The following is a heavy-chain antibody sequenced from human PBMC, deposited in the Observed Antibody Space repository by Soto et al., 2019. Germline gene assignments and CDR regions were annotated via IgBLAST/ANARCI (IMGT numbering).Heavy chain of an antibody. J-gene: IGHJ4*02. CDR3: SRSCSGGSCHSAY. D-gene: IGHD2-15*01. CDR2: ISPFTGDT. Sequence: ASVKVSCKTSGYSFTNYGINWVRQAPGQGLEWMGWISPFTGDTHYTQSLQGRITVTTDTSTNTAYMELRSLRSADTAVYDCSRSCSGGSCHSAYWGQGTLGTVAS. CDR1: GYSFTNYG. V-gene: IGHV1-18*04.